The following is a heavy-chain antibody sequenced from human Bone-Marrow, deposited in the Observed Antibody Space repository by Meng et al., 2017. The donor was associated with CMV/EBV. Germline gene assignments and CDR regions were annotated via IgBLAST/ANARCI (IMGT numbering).Heavy chain of an antibody. CDR3: ARDPATGPRGDHFDY. V-gene: IGHV4-59*01. CDR1: GGSISSYY. Sequence: SETLSLTCTVSGGSISSYYWSWIRQPPGKGLEWVGFMNSGGSANYNPSLRSRVTISVDMSKNQFSLRLSSVTAADTAVYFCARDPATGPRGDHFDYWGQGTRVTVSS. J-gene: IGHJ4*02. D-gene: IGHD3-16*01. CDR2: MNSGGSA.